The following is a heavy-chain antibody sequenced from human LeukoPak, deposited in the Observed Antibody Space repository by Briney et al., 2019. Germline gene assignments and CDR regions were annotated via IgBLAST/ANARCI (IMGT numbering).Heavy chain of an antibody. V-gene: IGHV1-2*02. CDR3: ARYFYDSSGSSSDAFDI. CDR2: INPNSGGT. D-gene: IGHD3-22*01. CDR1: GYTFTGYY. Sequence: VASVKVSCKTSGYTFTGYYMHWVRPAPGQGLEWMGWINPNSGGTNYAQRFQGRVTMTRDTSMSTAYMELSRLRSDDSAVYYCARYFYDSSGSSSDAFDIWGQGTMVTVSS. J-gene: IGHJ3*02.